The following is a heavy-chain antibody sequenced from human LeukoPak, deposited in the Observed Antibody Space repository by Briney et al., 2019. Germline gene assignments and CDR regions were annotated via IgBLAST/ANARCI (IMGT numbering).Heavy chain of an antibody. J-gene: IGHJ4*02. V-gene: IGHV4-59*08. CDR2: IHYSGST. D-gene: IGHD6-13*01. CDR3: ARHWETSSWYVDY. Sequence: SETLSLTCTVSGGSITNYYWSWIRQPPGKGLEWIGYIHYSGSTKYNPSLKSRVTISVDTSKNQFSLKLSSVTATDTAVYYCARHWETSSWYVDYWGQGTLVTVSS. CDR1: GGSITNYY.